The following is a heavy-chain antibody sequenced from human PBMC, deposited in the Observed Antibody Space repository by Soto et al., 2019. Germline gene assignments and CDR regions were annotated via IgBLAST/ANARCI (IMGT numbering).Heavy chain of an antibody. CDR3: SRILPAASSRWFFDY. CDR2: ISAKPAGGTA. J-gene: IGHJ4*02. Sequence: GGSLRLSCATSGLDFGDYALTWVRQAPGRGLEWVAFISAKPAGGTAEYAASVKGRFTLSRDGSESIAYLQMNSLKMEDTGMNYCSRILPAASSRWFFDYLVQ. CDR1: GLDFGDYA. V-gene: IGHV3-49*04. D-gene: IGHD3-10*01.